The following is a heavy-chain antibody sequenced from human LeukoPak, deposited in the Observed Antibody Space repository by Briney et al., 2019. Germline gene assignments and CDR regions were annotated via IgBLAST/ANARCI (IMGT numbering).Heavy chain of an antibody. Sequence: SETLSLTCAVYGGSLSGSYWSWIRQPPGKGLEWIGEINHSGSANYNPSLKSRITLSIDKSKNQFSLNLNSVTAADTAVYYCARARRDSGYYKVDYWGQGTLVTVSS. CDR3: ARARRDSGYYKVDY. CDR1: GGSLSGSY. D-gene: IGHD3-3*01. J-gene: IGHJ4*02. CDR2: INHSGSA. V-gene: IGHV4-34*01.